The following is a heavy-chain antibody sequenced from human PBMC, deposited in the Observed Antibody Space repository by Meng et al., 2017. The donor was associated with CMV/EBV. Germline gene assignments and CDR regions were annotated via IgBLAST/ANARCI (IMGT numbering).Heavy chain of an antibody. CDR1: GYSFTSYW. D-gene: IGHD5-18*01. CDR2: IYPGDSDT. V-gene: IGHV5-51*01. J-gene: IGHJ3*02. Sequence: GGSLRLSCKGSGYSFTSYWIGWVRQMPGKGLEWMGIIYPGDSDTRYSPSFQGQVTISADKSISTAYLQWSSLKASDTAMYYCATSTAMVSPDAFDIWGQGTMVTVSS. CDR3: ATSTAMVSPDAFDI.